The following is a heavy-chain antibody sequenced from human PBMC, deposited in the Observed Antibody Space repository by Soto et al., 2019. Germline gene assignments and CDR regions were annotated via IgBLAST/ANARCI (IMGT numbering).Heavy chain of an antibody. D-gene: IGHD5-12*01. V-gene: IGHV3-48*02. Sequence: EVQLVESGGGLVQPGGSLRLSCAASGFTFSSYAMNWVRQAPGKGLEWVSYISRSSSTIYYADSVKGRFTISRDNVKNSLYLQMNSLRDEDTAVYYCARDQGGYSGYVPVDYWGQGTLVTVST. J-gene: IGHJ4*02. CDR1: GFTFSSYA. CDR3: ARDQGGYSGYVPVDY. CDR2: ISRSSSTI.